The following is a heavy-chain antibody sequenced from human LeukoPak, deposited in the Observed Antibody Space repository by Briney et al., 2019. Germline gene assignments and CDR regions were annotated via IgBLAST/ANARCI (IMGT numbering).Heavy chain of an antibody. D-gene: IGHD2-2*01. J-gene: IGHJ3*02. CDR2: TSAYNGNT. V-gene: IGHV1-18*01. Sequence: ASVTVSCKASGYTFTSYGISWVRQAPGQGLEWMGWTSAYNGNTNYAQKLQGRVTMTTDTSTRTAYMELRSLRSDDTAVYYCARDLGYCSSTSCYHDAFDIRGQGTMVTVSS. CDR1: GYTFTSYG. CDR3: ARDLGYCSSTSCYHDAFDI.